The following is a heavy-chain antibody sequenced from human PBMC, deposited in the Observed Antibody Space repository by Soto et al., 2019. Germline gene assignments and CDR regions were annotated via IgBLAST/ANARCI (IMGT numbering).Heavy chain of an antibody. CDR1: GFTFSSYP. V-gene: IGHV3-30-3*01. CDR3: ARGPITQTSFIDH. J-gene: IGHJ4*02. D-gene: IGHD1-20*01. CDR2: ISYDGGNQ. Sequence: QVQVVESGGGVVQPGRSLRLSCEASGFTFSSYPMHWVRQAPGKGLEWVTVISYDGGNQYYADSVKGRFTISRDNSKDTLDLQIHSLRPDDTAVYFCARGPITQTSFIDHGGQGTLVTVSS.